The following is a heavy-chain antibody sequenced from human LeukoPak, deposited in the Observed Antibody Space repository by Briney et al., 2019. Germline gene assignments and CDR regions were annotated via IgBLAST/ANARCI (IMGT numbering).Heavy chain of an antibody. J-gene: IGHJ4*02. CDR3: ARGRQNDY. V-gene: IGHV4-34*01. CDR2: INQSGST. Sequence: SETLSLTCAVYGGSFSGYYWSWIRQLPGKGLEWIGEINQSGSTNYNPSLKSRVTISVDTSKNQFSLKLSSVTAADTAVYYCARGRQNDYWGQGTLVTVSS. CDR1: GGSFSGYY.